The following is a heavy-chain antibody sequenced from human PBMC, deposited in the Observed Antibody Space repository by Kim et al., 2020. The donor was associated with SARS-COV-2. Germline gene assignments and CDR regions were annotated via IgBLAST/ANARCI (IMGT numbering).Heavy chain of an antibody. V-gene: IGHV4-59*01. D-gene: IGHD6-19*01. Sequence: SETLSLTCTVSGGSISNYYWSWIRQPPGKGLEWIGYSYYGGSTQYNPSLRSRVTISLDASKNQFSLKLKSVTTADTAVYYCARDSSGFPYWGQGTLVTVSS. CDR3: ARDSSGFPY. J-gene: IGHJ4*02. CDR2: SYYGGST. CDR1: GGSISNYY.